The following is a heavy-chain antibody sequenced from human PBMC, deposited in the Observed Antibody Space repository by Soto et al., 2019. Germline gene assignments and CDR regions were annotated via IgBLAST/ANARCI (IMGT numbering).Heavy chain of an antibody. Sequence: EVQLVESGGGLVKPGGSLRLSCAASGFTFSSYSMNWVRQAPGKGLEWVSSISSSSSYIYYADSVKGRFTISRDNAKNSLYLQMNSLRAEDTAVYYCARSWGDIVVVPAATFDYWGQGTLVTVSS. CDR3: ARSWGDIVVVPAATFDY. V-gene: IGHV3-21*01. CDR1: GFTFSSYS. J-gene: IGHJ4*02. CDR2: ISSSSSYI. D-gene: IGHD2-2*01.